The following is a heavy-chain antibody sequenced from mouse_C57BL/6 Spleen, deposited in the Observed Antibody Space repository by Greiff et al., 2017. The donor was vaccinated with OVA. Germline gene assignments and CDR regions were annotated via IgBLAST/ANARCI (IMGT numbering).Heavy chain of an antibody. V-gene: IGHV5-6*02. Sequence: EVMLVESGGDLVKPGGSLKLSCAASGFTFSSYGMSWVRQTPDKRLEWVATISSGGSYTYYPDSVKGRFTISRDNAKNTLYLQMSSLKSEDTAMYYCARLLSHAMDYWGQGTSVTVSS. CDR2: ISSGGSYT. CDR1: GFTFSSYG. CDR3: ARLLSHAMDY. J-gene: IGHJ4*01.